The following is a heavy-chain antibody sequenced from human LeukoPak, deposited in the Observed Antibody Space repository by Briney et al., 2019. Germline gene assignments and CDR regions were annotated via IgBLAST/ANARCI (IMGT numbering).Heavy chain of an antibody. CDR1: GGSISSYY. CDR2: INHSGST. J-gene: IGHJ4*02. V-gene: IGHV4-34*01. Sequence: PSETLSLTCTVSGGSISSYYWSWIRQPPGKGLEWIGEINHSGSTNYNPSLKSRVTISVDTSKNQFSLKLSSVTAADTAVYYCARNYYDSSGYFSGDYWGQGTLVTVSS. D-gene: IGHD3-22*01. CDR3: ARNYYDSSGYFSGDY.